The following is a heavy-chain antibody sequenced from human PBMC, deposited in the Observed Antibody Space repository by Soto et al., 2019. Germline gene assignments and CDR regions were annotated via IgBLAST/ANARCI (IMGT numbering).Heavy chain of an antibody. Sequence: PGESLKISCKGSGYSFGDNWINWVRQMPGQGLEWMGRIDPSDAYTNYSPSFQGHVSISADKSTSTAYLHLRSLRASDTAMYYCTRDTVAGIFRTPFDKWGQGTLVTVSS. CDR1: GYSFGDNW. CDR2: IDPSDAYT. V-gene: IGHV5-10-1*01. CDR3: TRDTVAGIFRTPFDK. D-gene: IGHD6-19*01. J-gene: IGHJ4*02.